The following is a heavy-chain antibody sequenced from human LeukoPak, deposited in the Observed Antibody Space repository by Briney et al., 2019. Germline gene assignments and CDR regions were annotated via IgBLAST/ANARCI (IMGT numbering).Heavy chain of an antibody. D-gene: IGHD6-19*01. CDR2: ISYDGSNK. CDR3: AKDGSSGWPMYYFDY. V-gene: IGHV3-30*18. J-gene: IGHJ4*02. CDR1: GFTFSSYG. Sequence: GGSLRLSCAASGFTFSSYGMHWVRQAPGKGLEWVAVISYDGSNKYYADSVKGRFTIPRDNSKNTLYLQMNSLRAEDTAVYYCAKDGSSGWPMYYFDYWGQGTLVTVSS.